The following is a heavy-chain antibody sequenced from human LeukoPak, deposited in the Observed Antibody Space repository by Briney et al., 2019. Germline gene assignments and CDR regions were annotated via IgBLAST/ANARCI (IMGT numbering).Heavy chain of an antibody. CDR3: ARRVDSGFSFDF. D-gene: IGHD3-22*01. CDR1: GYTFTNYW. CDR2: IYAGDSDT. V-gene: IGHV5-51*01. J-gene: IGHJ4*02. Sequence: PGESLKISCKGSGYTFTNYWIAWVRQMPGKGLEWMGIIYAGDSDTRYSPSFQGQVTISADRSISTAHLQWSSLKASDTAMYYCARRVDSGFSFDFWGQGTLVTVSS.